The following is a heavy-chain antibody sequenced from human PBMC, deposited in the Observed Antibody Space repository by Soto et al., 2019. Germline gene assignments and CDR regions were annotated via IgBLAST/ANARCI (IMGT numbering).Heavy chain of an antibody. V-gene: IGHV1-18*01. J-gene: IGHJ6*02. CDR2: ISAYNGNT. CDR3: ARVRSGETPYYYYYYGMDV. D-gene: IGHD2-21*01. Sequence: PGQGLEWMGWISAYNGNTNYAQKLQGRVTMTTDTSTSTAYMELRSLRSDDTAVYYCARVRSGETPYYYYYYGMDVWGQGTTVTVSS.